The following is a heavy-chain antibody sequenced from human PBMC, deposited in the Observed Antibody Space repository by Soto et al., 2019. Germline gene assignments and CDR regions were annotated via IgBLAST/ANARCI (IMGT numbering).Heavy chain of an antibody. D-gene: IGHD3-10*01. CDR3: DRDVLWFGELYWLDP. V-gene: IGHV4-30-4*01. Sequence: PSETLSLTCTVSGGSISSGDYYWCWIRQPPGKGLEWIGYIYYSGSTYYNPSLKSRVTISVDTSKNQFSLKLSSVTAADTAVYYCDRDVLWFGELYWLDPWGQGTLVTVYS. CDR1: GGSISSGDYY. J-gene: IGHJ5*02. CDR2: IYYSGST.